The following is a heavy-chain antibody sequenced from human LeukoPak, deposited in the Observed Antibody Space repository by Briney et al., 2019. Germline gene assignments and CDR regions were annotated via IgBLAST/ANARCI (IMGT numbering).Heavy chain of an antibody. V-gene: IGHV3-15*01. J-gene: IGHJ5*02. CDR3: TTDRATT. Sequence: GGSLRLSCAASGFTFSNAWMSWVRQAPGKGLEWVGRIKSKTGGGTTDYAAPVKGRFTISRDDSKNTLYLQMNSLKTEDTAVYYCTTDRATTWGQGTLVTVSS. CDR2: IKSKTGGGTT. CDR1: GFTFSNAW. D-gene: IGHD5-12*01.